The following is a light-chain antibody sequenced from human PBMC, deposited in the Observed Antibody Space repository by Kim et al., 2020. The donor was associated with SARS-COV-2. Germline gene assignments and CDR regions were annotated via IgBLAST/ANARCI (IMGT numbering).Light chain of an antibody. J-gene: IGKJ1*01. CDR3: QQYNSWCT. CDR2: KAS. V-gene: IGKV1-5*03. Sequence: DIQMTQSPSTLSASVGDRVTITCRASQSISSWLAWYQQKPGKAPKLLIYKASSLESGVPSRFSGSGSGIEFTLTISSLQPDDFATYYCQQYNSWCTFGQGTKMDIK. CDR1: QSISSW.